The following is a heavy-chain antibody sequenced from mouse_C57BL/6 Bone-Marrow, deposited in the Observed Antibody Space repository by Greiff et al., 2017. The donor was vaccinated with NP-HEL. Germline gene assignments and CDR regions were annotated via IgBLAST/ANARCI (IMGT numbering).Heavy chain of an antibody. CDR3: ARSQKPWAMDY. J-gene: IGHJ4*01. V-gene: IGHV1-84*01. CDR1: GYTFTDYY. Sequence: VHLVESGPELVKPGASVKISCKASGYTFTDYYINWVKQRPGQGLEWIGWIYPGSGNTKYNEKFKGKATLTVDTSSSTAYMQLSSLTSEDSAVYFCARSQKPWAMDYWGQGTSVTVSS. CDR2: IYPGSGNT.